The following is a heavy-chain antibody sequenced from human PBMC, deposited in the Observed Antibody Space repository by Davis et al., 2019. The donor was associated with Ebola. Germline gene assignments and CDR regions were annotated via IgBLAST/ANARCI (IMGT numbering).Heavy chain of an antibody. CDR1: GYTFTSYG. Sequence: ASVKVSCKASGYTFTSYGISWVRQAPGQGLEWMGWISAYNGNTNYAQKLQGRVTMTTDTSTSTAYMELRSLRSDDTAVYYCARGNVLLWFGESLNWFDPWGQGTLVTVSS. D-gene: IGHD3-10*01. CDR2: ISAYNGNT. J-gene: IGHJ5*02. V-gene: IGHV1-18*01. CDR3: ARGNVLLWFGESLNWFDP.